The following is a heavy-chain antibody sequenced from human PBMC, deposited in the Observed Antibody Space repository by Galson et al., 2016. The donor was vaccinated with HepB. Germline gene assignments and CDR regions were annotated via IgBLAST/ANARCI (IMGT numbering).Heavy chain of an antibody. D-gene: IGHD3-9*01. CDR1: GFTFSSYW. V-gene: IGHV3-7*01. CDR3: AREDYDISTGRVGPYWFDP. CDR2: IKQDGSEK. J-gene: IGHJ5*02. Sequence: SLRLSCAASGFTFSSYWMSWVRQAPGKGLEWVANIKQDGSEKYYVDSVKGRFTISRDNAKNSLYLQRNSLRAEDTAVYYCAREDYDISTGRVGPYWFDPWGHGTLVTVSS.